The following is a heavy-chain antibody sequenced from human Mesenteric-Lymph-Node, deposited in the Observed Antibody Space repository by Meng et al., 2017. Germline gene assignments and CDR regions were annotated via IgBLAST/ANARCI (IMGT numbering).Heavy chain of an antibody. V-gene: IGHV5-51*01. J-gene: IGHJ4*02. CDR1: GYYFTGYW. Sequence: GESLKISCHTSGYYFTGYWIGWVRQVPGKGLEWMGIIYPDDSDTRYRPSFQGQVTISADKSIYTAYLQWSSLKASDTAMYYCARLGGNHPDYWGQGTLVTVSS. CDR2: IYPDDSDT. D-gene: IGHD4-23*01. CDR3: ARLGGNHPDY.